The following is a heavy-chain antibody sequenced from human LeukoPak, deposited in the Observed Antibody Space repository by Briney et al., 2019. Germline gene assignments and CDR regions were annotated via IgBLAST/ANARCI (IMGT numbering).Heavy chain of an antibody. Sequence: GGALSLSCAASGFIFSSYDMNWVRQPPGKGREWVSSISSSSSYIFYADSVKGRFTISIDNAENSLYLQMNSLRAEDTAVYYCARDGSGSPYWGQGTLVTVSS. CDR2: ISSSSSYI. CDR3: ARDGSGSPY. J-gene: IGHJ4*02. D-gene: IGHD1-26*01. V-gene: IGHV3-21*01. CDR1: GFIFSSYD.